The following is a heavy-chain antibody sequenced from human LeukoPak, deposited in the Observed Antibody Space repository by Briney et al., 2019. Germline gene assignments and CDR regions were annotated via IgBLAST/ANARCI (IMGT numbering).Heavy chain of an antibody. Sequence: GSLRLSCTASGFPLRDHAMSWVRQPPGKGLEWVSMIYSSGNSYYADSVKGRFTLSRDTAKSTLFLQMNSLRVEDAAVYYCAREGIARDGFNYYANWGQGTLVTVSS. CDR1: GFPLRDHA. CDR2: IYSSGNS. V-gene: IGHV3-66*03. J-gene: IGHJ1*01. CDR3: AREGIARDGFNYYAN. D-gene: IGHD5-24*01.